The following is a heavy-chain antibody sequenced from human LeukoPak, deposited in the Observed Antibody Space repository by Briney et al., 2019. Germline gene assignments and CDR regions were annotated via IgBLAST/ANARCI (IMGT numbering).Heavy chain of an antibody. V-gene: IGHV3-30*02. CDR3: ARDITVTGASAFDL. D-gene: IGHD4-17*01. J-gene: IGHJ3*01. Sequence: GGSLRLSCAASGFTFSSYGMHWVRQAPGKGLEWVAFIRYDGSNKYYADSVKGRFTISRDNAKNSLYLQMSSLRVEDTAVYSCARDITVTGASAFDLWGQGTVVIVSS. CDR2: IRYDGSNK. CDR1: GFTFSSYG.